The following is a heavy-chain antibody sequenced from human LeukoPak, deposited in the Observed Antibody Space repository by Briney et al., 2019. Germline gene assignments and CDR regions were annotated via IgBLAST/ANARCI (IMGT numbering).Heavy chain of an antibody. V-gene: IGHV3-23*01. D-gene: IGHD2-15*01. Sequence: PGGPLRLSCAASGFTFSSYAMTWVRQAPGKGLEWVSGISYSGDKTYYADSVKGRFTISRDNSKNTLYLQMNSLRAEDTAVYYCAKEDAGYCSGGTCHYYYYYYGLDVWGQGATVTVSS. CDR3: AKEDAGYCSGGTCHYYYYYYGLDV. CDR1: GFTFSSYA. J-gene: IGHJ6*02. CDR2: ISYSGDKT.